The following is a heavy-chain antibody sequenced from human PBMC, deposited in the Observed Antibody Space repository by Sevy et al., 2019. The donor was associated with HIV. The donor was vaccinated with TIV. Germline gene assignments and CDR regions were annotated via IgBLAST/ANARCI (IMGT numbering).Heavy chain of an antibody. J-gene: IGHJ3*02. CDR3: ARVYSSAPHFDI. V-gene: IGHV4-34*01. CDR2: INRSGST. Sequence: SETLSLTCGVSGGSLSAYYWSWIRQPPGKGLEWIGEINRSGSTNYNPSLKSRVTISVDTSKKQFSLNLSSVTAADTAVYYCARVYSSAPHFDIWGQGTMVTVSS. CDR1: GGSLSAYY. D-gene: IGHD6-19*01.